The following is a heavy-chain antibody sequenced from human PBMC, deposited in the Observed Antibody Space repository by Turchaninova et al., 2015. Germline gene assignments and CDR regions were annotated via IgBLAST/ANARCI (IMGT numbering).Heavy chain of an antibody. J-gene: IGHJ4*02. V-gene: IGHV3-66*01. CDR1: GFTVHSNY. CDR2: IYSGGST. Sequence: EVQLVESGGGLVQPGGSLRVSWSASGFTVHSNYMSRVRQGPGKGLEWVSVIYSGGSTYYADSVKGRFTISRDNYKNTLYLQMNSLRAEDTAVYYCARERYCGGDCYPNYFDYWGQGTLVTVSS. D-gene: IGHD2-21*02. CDR3: ARERYCGGDCYPNYFDY.